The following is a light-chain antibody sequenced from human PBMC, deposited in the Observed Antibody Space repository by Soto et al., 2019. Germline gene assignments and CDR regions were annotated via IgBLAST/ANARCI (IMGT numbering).Light chain of an antibody. CDR2: EGS. CDR3: ASKTTSSTVL. V-gene: IGLV2-14*02. J-gene: IGLJ2*01. CDR1: SSDVGSYNL. Sequence: QSALTQPASVSGSPGQSITISCTGTSSDVGSYNLVSWYQQHPGKAPKLMIYEGSKRPSGVSNRFSGSKSGDTASLTISGLQAEDEAVYYCASKTTSSTVLFGGGTKLTVL.